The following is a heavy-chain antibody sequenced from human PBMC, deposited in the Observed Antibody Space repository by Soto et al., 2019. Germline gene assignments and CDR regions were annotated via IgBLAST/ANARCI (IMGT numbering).Heavy chain of an antibody. V-gene: IGHV4-59*01. J-gene: IGHJ6*02. CDR2: IYYSGST. Sequence: PSETLSLTCTVSGGSISSYYWSWIRKPPGKGLERMGYIYYSGSTNYNPSLKSRVTISVDTSKNQFSLKLSSVTAADTAVYYCARAVGHCNSTSCYPYYYYGMDVWGQGTTVTVSS. D-gene: IGHD2-2*01. CDR3: ARAVGHCNSTSCYPYYYYGMDV. CDR1: GGSISSYY.